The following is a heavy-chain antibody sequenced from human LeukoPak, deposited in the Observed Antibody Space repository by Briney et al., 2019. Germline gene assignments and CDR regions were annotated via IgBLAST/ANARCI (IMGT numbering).Heavy chain of an antibody. J-gene: IGHJ3*02. D-gene: IGHD3-3*01. CDR2: INPNSGGT. Sequence: ASVKVSCKASGYTFTGYYMHWVRQAPGQGLEWMGWINPNSGGTNYAQKFQGRVTMTRDTSTSTVYMELSSLRSEDTAVYYCARPGWKYSYYDFWSGYATDDAFDIWGQGTMVTVSS. CDR1: GYTFTGYY. V-gene: IGHV1-2*02. CDR3: ARPGWKYSYYDFWSGYATDDAFDI.